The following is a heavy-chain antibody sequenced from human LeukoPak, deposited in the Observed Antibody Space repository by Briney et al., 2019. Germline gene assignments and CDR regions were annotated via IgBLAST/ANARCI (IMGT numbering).Heavy chain of an antibody. CDR2: IITDGGST. Sequence: PGESLTLSCAVSGFSFGSFAMTWVRQAPGKGLEWVSSIITDGGSTYSVDSVNSRFTISTDNSKNTQYIQMNSVRDDDTAVYYCASKYNTNGPLDYWGQGTLVTVSS. J-gene: IGHJ4*02. CDR1: GFSFGSFA. CDR3: ASKYNTNGPLDY. D-gene: IGHD1-20*01. V-gene: IGHV3-23*01.